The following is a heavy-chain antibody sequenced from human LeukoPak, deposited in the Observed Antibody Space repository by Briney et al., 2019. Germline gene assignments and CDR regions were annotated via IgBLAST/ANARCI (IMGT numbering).Heavy chain of an antibody. CDR2: ISAYNGNT. D-gene: IGHD1-26*01. CDR3: ARISGSYCHT. J-gene: IGHJ5*02. CDR1: GYTFTNYG. V-gene: IGHV1-18*01. Sequence: ASVKVSCKASGYTFTNYGISWVRQAPGQGLEWMGWISAYNGNTKYASKFQGRVTMTTDTSTTTAYMELRSLKSDDTAVYYCARISGSYCHTWGQGTLVTVSS.